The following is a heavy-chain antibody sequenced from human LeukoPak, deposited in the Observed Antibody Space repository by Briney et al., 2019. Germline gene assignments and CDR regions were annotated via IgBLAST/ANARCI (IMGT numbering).Heavy chain of an antibody. J-gene: IGHJ4*02. CDR2: INPNSGGT. CDR3: ARDRYNWNSRYYFDY. Sequence: ASVKVSCKASGYTFTGYYMHWLRQAPGQGLEWMGWINPNSGGTNYAQKFQGRVTMTRDTSISTAYMELSRLRSDDTAVYYCARDRYNWNSRYYFDYWGQGTLVTVSS. D-gene: IGHD1-7*01. CDR1: GYTFTGYY. V-gene: IGHV1-2*02.